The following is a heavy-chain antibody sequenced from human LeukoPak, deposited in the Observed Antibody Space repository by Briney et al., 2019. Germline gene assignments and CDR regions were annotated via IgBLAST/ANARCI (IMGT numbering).Heavy chain of an antibody. CDR1: GGTFSSYT. Sequence: ASVKVSCKASGGTFSSYTISWVRQAPGQGLEWMGWISAYNGNTNYAQKLQGRVTMTTDTSTSTAYMELRSLRSDDTAVYYCAREKPHYYDSSGYYLWGQGTLVTVSS. J-gene: IGHJ4*02. D-gene: IGHD3-22*01. CDR2: ISAYNGNT. V-gene: IGHV1-18*01. CDR3: AREKPHYYDSSGYYL.